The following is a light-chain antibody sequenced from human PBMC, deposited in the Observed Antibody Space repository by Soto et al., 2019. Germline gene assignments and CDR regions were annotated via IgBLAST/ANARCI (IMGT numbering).Light chain of an antibody. CDR1: QSVSDN. J-gene: IGKJ4*01. V-gene: IGKV3-15*01. Sequence: EIVMTQSPATLSVSPGERATLSCRASQSVSDNLAWYQRKPGQAPRLLIYGASTRATGIPARFSGSGSETEFTLTISSLQSEDFAIYYCQQYNTWSPLTFGGGTKVETK. CDR3: QQYNTWSPLT. CDR2: GAS.